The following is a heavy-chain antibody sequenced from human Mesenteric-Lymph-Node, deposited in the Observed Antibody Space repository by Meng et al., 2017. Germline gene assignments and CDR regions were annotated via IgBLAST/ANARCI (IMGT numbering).Heavy chain of an antibody. CDR1: GLPFSNYW. D-gene: IGHD3-9*01. J-gene: IGHJ4*02. V-gene: IGHV3-74*01. CDR2: INSDESIT. CDR3: ARSHDYDIVAGYYPF. Sequence: GKVAGSGGGEVPPGRSLTLSWGASGLPFSNYWMHWVRQAPGKGLVWVSRINSDESITYYAGSVKGRFTISRDNAKNTLYLQMNSLRAEDTAVYYCARSHDYDIVAGYYPFWGQGTLVTVSS.